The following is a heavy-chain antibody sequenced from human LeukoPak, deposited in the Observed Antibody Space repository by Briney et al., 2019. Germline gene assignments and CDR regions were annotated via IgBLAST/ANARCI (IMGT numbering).Heavy chain of an antibody. Sequence: ASVKVSCKASGYTFAGYHMHWVRQATAQGLNWMVWMNPNSGNTGYAQKFQGRVTMTRNTSISTAYMELSSLRSEDTAVYYCASIPLEIAAAGASAFDIWGQGTMVTVSS. V-gene: IGHV1-8*02. J-gene: IGHJ3*02. D-gene: IGHD6-13*01. CDR1: GYTFAGYH. CDR3: ASIPLEIAAAGASAFDI. CDR2: MNPNSGNT.